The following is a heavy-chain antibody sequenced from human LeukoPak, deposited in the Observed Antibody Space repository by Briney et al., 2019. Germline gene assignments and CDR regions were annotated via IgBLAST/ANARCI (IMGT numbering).Heavy chain of an antibody. V-gene: IGHV3-30*04. J-gene: IGHJ4*02. D-gene: IGHD4-17*01. CDR1: GFTFSDYS. CDR2: ISDDGRNK. CDR3: ARDQIYGATFDY. Sequence: GRSLRLFCAASGFTFSDYSMHWVRQAPGKGLEWVTLISDDGRNKNYADSVKGRFTISRDDSRNTLYLQMISLRVEDTAVYYCARDQIYGATFDYWGQGTLVTVSS.